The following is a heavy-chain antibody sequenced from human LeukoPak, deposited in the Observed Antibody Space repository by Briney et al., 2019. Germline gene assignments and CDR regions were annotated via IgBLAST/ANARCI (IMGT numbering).Heavy chain of an antibody. D-gene: IGHD3-10*01. CDR1: GYTFTSYG. J-gene: IGHJ5*02. CDR2: ISAYNGNT. Sequence: GASVKVSCKASGYTFTSYGISWVRQAPGQGLEWTGWISAYNGNTNYAQKLQGRVTMTTDTSTSTAYMELRSLRSDDTAVYYCARDRRITMVRGVMNWFDPWGQGTLVTVSS. CDR3: ARDRRITMVRGVMNWFDP. V-gene: IGHV1-18*01.